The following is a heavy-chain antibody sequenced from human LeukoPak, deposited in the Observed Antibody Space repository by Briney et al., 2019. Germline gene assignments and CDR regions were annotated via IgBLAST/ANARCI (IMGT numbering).Heavy chain of an antibody. CDR1: GFSFSSSW. D-gene: IGHD4-23*01. J-gene: IGHJ4*02. CDR3: ARGARKGDDYGGFFDY. V-gene: IGHV3-7*01. CDR2: IKQDGGEK. Sequence: GGYLRLSCAASGFSFSSSWMNWVRHAPGKGLEWVANIKQDGGEKYYVDSVKDRFTISRDNAKKSVILQMNSLRVEDTAVYYCARGARKGDDYGGFFDYWGQGTLVTVSS.